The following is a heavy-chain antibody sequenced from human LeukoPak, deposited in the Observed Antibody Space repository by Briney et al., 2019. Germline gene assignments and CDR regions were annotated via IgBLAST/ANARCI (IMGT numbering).Heavy chain of an antibody. CDR3: ARGIQLWLFDY. J-gene: IGHJ4*02. V-gene: IGHV1-2*02. CDR2: INPKSGDT. D-gene: IGHD5-18*01. CDR1: GYTFTGYN. Sequence: GSVKVSCKASGYTFTGYNMHWVRQAPGQGLEWMGWINPKSGDTKNGQKFQGRVTMTRDTSISTVYMELSRLTSDDTAVYYCARGIQLWLFDYWGQGTLVTVSS.